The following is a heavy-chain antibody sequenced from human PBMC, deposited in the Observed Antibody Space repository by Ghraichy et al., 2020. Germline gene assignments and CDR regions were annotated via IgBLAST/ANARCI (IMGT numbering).Heavy chain of an antibody. V-gene: IGHV3-53*01. CDR1: GFTVSSNY. CDR2: IYSGGST. Sequence: GGSLRLSCAASGFTVSSNYMSWVRQAPGKGLEWVSVIYSGGSTYYADSVKGRFTISRDNSKNTLYLQMNSLRAEDTAVYYCARDRIDSGTYWHYYYGMDVWGQGTTVTVSS. CDR3: ARDRIDSGTYWHYYYGMDV. D-gene: IGHD1-26*01. J-gene: IGHJ6*02.